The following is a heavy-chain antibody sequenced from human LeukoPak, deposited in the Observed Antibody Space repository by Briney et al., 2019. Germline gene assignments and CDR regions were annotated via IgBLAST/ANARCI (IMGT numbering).Heavy chain of an antibody. Sequence: TSETLSLTCTVSGGSISSYYWSRIRQPPGKGLEWIGYIYYSGSTNYNPSLKSRVTISVDTSKNRFSLKLSSVTAADTAVYYCARGPYYYDSSGYAGVLFDYWGQGTLVTVSS. D-gene: IGHD3-22*01. CDR3: ARGPYYYDSSGYAGVLFDY. V-gene: IGHV4-59*01. CDR1: GGSISSYY. J-gene: IGHJ4*02. CDR2: IYYSGST.